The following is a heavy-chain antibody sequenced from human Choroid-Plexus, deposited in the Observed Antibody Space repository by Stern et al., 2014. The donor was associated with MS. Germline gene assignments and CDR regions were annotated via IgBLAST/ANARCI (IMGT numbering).Heavy chain of an antibody. CDR3: AKDRQYLTFFFDF. CDR1: GFSFSSFG. J-gene: IGHJ4*02. V-gene: IGHV3-30*18. D-gene: IGHD2/OR15-2a*01. Sequence: DQLVASGGGVVQPGRPLRLSCAASGFSFSSFGMHWVRQAPGTGLEWVALISYDGSKDYADSVKGRFAISRDNSKNTLYLQMNSLRAEDTAVYYCAKDRQYLTFFFDFWGQGSLGTVSS. CDR2: ISYDGSK.